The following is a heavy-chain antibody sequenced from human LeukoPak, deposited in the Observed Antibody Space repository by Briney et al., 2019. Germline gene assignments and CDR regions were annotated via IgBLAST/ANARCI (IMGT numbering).Heavy chain of an antibody. Sequence: PSQTLSLTCTVSGGSISSGDYYWSWIRQPPGKGLEWIGYIYYSGSTYYNPSLKSRVTISVDTSKNQFSLKLSSVTAADTAVYYCARVFMGSGSYSVDYWGQGTLVTVSS. V-gene: IGHV4-30-4*08. J-gene: IGHJ4*02. D-gene: IGHD3-10*01. CDR2: IYYSGST. CDR3: ARVFMGSGSYSVDY. CDR1: GGSISSGDYY.